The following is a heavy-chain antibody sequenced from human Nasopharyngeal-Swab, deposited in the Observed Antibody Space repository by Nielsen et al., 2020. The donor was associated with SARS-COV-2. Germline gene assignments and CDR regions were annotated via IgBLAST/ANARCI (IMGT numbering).Heavy chain of an antibody. CDR2: INHSRST. CDR3: ARVPRVSLGGVIVNFFDY. J-gene: IGHJ4*02. D-gene: IGHD3-16*02. V-gene: IGHV4-34*01. Sequence: ESLKISCAASGFTFSSYWMSWVRQAPGKGLEWIGEINHSRSTNYNPSLKSRVTISVDTSKNQFSLKLSSVTAADTAVYYCARVPRVSLGGVIVNFFDYWGQGTLVTVSS. CDR1: GFTFSSYW.